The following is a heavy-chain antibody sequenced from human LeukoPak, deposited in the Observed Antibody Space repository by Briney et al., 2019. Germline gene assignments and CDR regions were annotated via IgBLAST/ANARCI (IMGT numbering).Heavy chain of an antibody. Sequence: GGSLRLSCAASGFTFSSYGMHWVRQAPGKGLEWVAVISYDGSNKYYADSVKGRFTISRDNSKNTLYLQMNSLRAEDTAVYYCAKDYYDSSGYWAFDIWGQGTMVTVSS. D-gene: IGHD3-22*01. CDR2: ISYDGSNK. CDR1: GFTFSSYG. J-gene: IGHJ3*02. CDR3: AKDYYDSSGYWAFDI. V-gene: IGHV3-30*18.